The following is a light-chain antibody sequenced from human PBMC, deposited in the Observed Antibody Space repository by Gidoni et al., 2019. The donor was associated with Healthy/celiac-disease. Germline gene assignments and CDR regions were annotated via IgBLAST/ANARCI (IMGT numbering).Light chain of an antibody. CDR3: QQFTSYSLLT. CDR1: QGISSA. CDR2: DAS. J-gene: IGKJ4*01. Sequence: AIQLTQSPSSLSASVGDRVTITCRASQGISSALAWYQQKPGKAPKLLIYDASSLESGVPSRFSGSGSGTDFTLTIRSLQPEDFATYYCQQFTSYSLLTFXGXTKVEIK. V-gene: IGKV1-13*02.